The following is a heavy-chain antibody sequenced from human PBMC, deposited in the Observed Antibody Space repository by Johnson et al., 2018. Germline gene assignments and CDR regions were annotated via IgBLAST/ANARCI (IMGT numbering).Heavy chain of an antibody. Sequence: VQLLESGGGVVQPGRSLRLSCAASGFTFSSYAMHWVRQAPGKGLEWVAVISYDGSNKYYADSVKGRFTISRDNSKNTLYLQMNSLRAEDTAVYYCARAISPVVVTAIKAFDIWGQGTMVTVSS. CDR3: ARAISPVVVTAIKAFDI. J-gene: IGHJ3*02. D-gene: IGHD2-21*02. CDR2: ISYDGSNK. V-gene: IGHV3-30-3*01. CDR1: GFTFSSYA.